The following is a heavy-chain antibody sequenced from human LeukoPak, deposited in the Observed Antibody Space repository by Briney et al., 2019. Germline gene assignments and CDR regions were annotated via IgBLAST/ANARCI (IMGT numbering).Heavy chain of an antibody. D-gene: IGHD3-10*01. CDR1: GYTFTSYY. J-gene: IGHJ4*02. CDR2: INPSGGST. V-gene: IGHV1-46*01. Sequence: ASVKGSCKASGYTFTSYYMHWVRQAPGQGLEWMGIINPSGGSTSYAQKFQGRVTMTRDTSTSTVYMELSSLRSEDTAVYYCARDLRGYYGSGSYIGYWGQGTLVTVSS. CDR3: ARDLRGYYGSGSYIGY.